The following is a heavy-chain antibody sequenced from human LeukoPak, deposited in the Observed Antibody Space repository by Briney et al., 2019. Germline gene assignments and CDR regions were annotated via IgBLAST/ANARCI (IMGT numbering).Heavy chain of an antibody. J-gene: IGHJ4*02. V-gene: IGHV3-7*04. CDR3: ARINGWYHYDY. CDR2: IKKDGSEK. CDR1: GFTFSSYW. D-gene: IGHD6-19*01. Sequence: HSGGSLILSCAASGFTFSSYWMGWVRQAPGKGREWVANIKKDGSEKFYVDSVQGRFTISRDNAKNSVYLQMNSLRAEDTAVYYCARINGWYHYDYWGQGTLATVSP.